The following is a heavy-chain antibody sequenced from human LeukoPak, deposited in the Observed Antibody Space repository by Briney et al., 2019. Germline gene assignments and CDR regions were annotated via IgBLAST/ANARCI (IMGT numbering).Heavy chain of an antibody. D-gene: IGHD1-1*01. CDR3: ARLALGMTRAGKYFYNGVDV. J-gene: IGHJ6*02. V-gene: IGHV5-10-1*01. CDR2: IHPDDSYS. Sequence: GESLKISCKGSGDSFTNSWIGWVRQMPGKGLVWMGRIHPDDSYSNYSPSFEGRVTISVEKSITTAYLQWSSLRASDTATYYCARLALGMTRAGKYFYNGVDVWGQGTTVTVSS. CDR1: GDSFTNSW.